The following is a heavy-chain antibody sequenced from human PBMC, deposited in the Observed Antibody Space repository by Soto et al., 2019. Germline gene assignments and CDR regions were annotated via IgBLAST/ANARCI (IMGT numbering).Heavy chain of an antibody. CDR3: AHRLTWDAFDI. V-gene: IGHV2-5*02. CDR2: IYWDDEK. J-gene: IGHJ3*02. Sequence: QITLKESGPTLVKRTQTLTLTCTFSGFSLSDNGVGVGWIRQPPGKALEWLALIYWDDEKIYSPSLKTRRTITKDTSKNQVLLTMTNMDPVDTATYYCAHRLTWDAFDIWGQGTMVTVSS. CDR1: GFSLSDNGVG. D-gene: IGHD1-26*01.